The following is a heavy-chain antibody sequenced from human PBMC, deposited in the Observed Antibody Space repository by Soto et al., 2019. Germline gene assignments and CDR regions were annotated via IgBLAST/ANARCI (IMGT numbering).Heavy chain of an antibody. CDR2: ISGSGGSS. V-gene: IGHV3-23*01. CDR3: AKPYFFCASEQPNYFAY. D-gene: IGHD6-13*01. CDR1: GFTFSNYA. J-gene: IGHJ4*02. Sequence: EVQLLDSGGGLVQPGGSLRLSCAASGFTFSNYAMTWVRQGPGKGLEWVSGISGSGGSSYYADSVKGRFTISRDNSKSTFYLKMNGVRAENTAFYYCAKPYFFCASEQPNYFAYWGQGTRVTVPS.